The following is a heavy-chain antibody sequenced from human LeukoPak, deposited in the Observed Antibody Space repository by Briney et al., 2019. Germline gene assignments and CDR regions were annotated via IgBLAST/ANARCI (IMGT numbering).Heavy chain of an antibody. D-gene: IGHD5-24*01. CDR1: GGSCSGYY. V-gene: IGHV4-34*01. J-gene: IGHJ4*02. CDR2: INHSGST. CDR3: ARGPSRWLQFAAYFDY. Sequence: PSETLSLTCAVYGGSCSGYYWSWIRQPPGKGLEWIGEINHSGSTNYNPSLKSRVTISVDTSKNQFSLKLSSVTAADTAVYYCARGPSRWLQFAAYFDYWGQGTLVTVSS.